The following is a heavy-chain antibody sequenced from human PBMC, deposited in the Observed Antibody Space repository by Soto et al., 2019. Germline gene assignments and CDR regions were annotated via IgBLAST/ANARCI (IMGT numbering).Heavy chain of an antibody. CDR2: IGPESGAT. V-gene: IGHV1-2*02. D-gene: IGHD3-3*01. CDR1: GYTFTGHY. CDR3: GRGRSGQIVVFY. J-gene: IGHJ4*02. Sequence: GASVKVSCKASGYTFTGHYIHWVRQAPEQGPEWMGEIGPESGATRYAQKFRGRGTMTMDSSITTVYMELKNLSPDDTAVYYCGRGRSGQIVVFYWGQGTPVTVSS.